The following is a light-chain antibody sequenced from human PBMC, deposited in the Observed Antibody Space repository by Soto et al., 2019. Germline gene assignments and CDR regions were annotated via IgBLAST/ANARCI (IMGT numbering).Light chain of an antibody. J-gene: IGKJ1*01. Sequence: ENVLTQSPATLSLSPGERATLSCRASQSVGDCLGWYQQRPGQAPRLPIHSASSRFTGIPARFSGSGSGTDFTLTISSLEPEDFAVYYCQQCSNWPRTFGQGTKVEIK. V-gene: IGKV3-11*01. CDR3: QQCSNWPRT. CDR1: QSVGDC. CDR2: SAS.